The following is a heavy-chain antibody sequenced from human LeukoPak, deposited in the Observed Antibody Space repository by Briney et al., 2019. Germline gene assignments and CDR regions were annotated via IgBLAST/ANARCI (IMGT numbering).Heavy chain of an antibody. CDR3: AKRVAVAGKLDDY. D-gene: IGHD6-19*01. CDR1: GGTFSSYA. V-gene: IGHV1-69*05. CDR2: IIPIFGTA. Sequence: ASVKASCKASGGTFSSYAISWVRQAPGQGLEWMGRIIPIFGTANYAQKFQGRVTITTDESTSTAYMELSSLRSEDTAVYYCAKRVAVAGKLDDYWGQGTLVTVSS. J-gene: IGHJ4*02.